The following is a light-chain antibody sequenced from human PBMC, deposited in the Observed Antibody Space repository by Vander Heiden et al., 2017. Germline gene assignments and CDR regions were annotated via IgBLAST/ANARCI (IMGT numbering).Light chain of an antibody. CDR1: QSLLDSTGSNY. CDR3: METLQVPSA. J-gene: IGKJ1*01. V-gene: IGKV2-28*01. Sequence: DILMTQSPLSLSVTPGEPASISCRSSQSLLDSTGSNYLDWYWQKPGQSPQVLIYLGSNRASGVPDRFNGSGSGTDFTLKISGVEAEDVGVYYCMETLQVPSAFGRGTKVEIK. CDR2: LGS.